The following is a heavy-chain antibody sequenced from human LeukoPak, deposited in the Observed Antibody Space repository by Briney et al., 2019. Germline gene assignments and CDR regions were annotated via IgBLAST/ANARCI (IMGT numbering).Heavy chain of an antibody. J-gene: IGHJ5*02. CDR2: INHSGST. Sequence: SETLSLTCGVYGGTFSAYYWSWIRQPPGKGLEWIGEINHSGSTNYNPSLKSRVTISVDTSKNQFSLKLSSVTAADTAVYYCARDGTRGYNHWGQGTLVTVSS. CDR1: GGTFSAYY. V-gene: IGHV4-34*01. D-gene: IGHD5-18*01. CDR3: ARDGTRGYNH.